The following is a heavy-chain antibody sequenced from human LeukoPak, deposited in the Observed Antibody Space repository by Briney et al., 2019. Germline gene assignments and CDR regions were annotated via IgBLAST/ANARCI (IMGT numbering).Heavy chain of an antibody. D-gene: IGHD3-22*01. CDR2: IWYDGSNK. CDR3: ARDRRGYDSSGHYGF. Sequence: GGSLRLSCAASGFTFSSYGMHWVRQAPGKGLEWVAVIWYDGSNKYYADSVKGRFTISRDNSRNTLYLQMNSLRAKDTAVYYCARDRRGYDSSGHYGFWGQGTLVTVSS. V-gene: IGHV3-33*01. J-gene: IGHJ4*02. CDR1: GFTFSSYG.